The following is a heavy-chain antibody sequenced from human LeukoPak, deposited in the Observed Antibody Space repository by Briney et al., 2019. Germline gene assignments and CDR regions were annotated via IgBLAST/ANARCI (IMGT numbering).Heavy chain of an antibody. V-gene: IGHV4-31*03. CDR3: ARDRGSGSYYPAAYGMDV. CDR1: GGSISSGGYY. D-gene: IGHD3-10*01. J-gene: IGHJ6*04. Sequence: SETLSFTCTVSGGSISSGGYYWSWIRQHPGKGLEWIGYIYYSGSTYYNPSLKSRVTISVDTSKNQFSLKLSSVTAADTAVYYCARDRGSGSYYPAAYGMDVWGKGTTVTVSS. CDR2: IYYSGST.